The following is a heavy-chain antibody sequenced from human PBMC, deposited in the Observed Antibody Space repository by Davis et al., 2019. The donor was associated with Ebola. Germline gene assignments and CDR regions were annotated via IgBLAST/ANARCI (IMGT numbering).Heavy chain of an antibody. D-gene: IGHD5-24*01. CDR2: ISSSGSTI. Sequence: GESLKISCAASGFTFSSYEMNWVRQAPGKGLEWVSYISSSGSTIYYADSVKGRFTISRDNAKNSLYLQMNSLRAEDTAVYYCARETVEMATSYYGMDVWGQGTTVTVSS. V-gene: IGHV3-48*03. CDR3: ARETVEMATSYYGMDV. CDR1: GFTFSSYE. J-gene: IGHJ6*02.